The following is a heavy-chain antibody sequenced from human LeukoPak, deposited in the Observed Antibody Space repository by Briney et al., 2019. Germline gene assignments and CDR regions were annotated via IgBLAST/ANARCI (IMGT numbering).Heavy chain of an antibody. V-gene: IGHV3-21*01. D-gene: IGHD3-22*01. CDR1: GFTFSSYW. Sequence: GGSLRLSCAASGFTFSSYWMSWVRQAPGKGLEWVSSISSSSSYIYYADSVKGRFTISRDNAKNSLYLQMNSLRAEDTAVYYCGSFEDLSYYDSSGHYGTAYYWGQGTLVTVSS. CDR3: GSFEDLSYYDSSGHYGTAYY. CDR2: ISSSSSYI. J-gene: IGHJ4*02.